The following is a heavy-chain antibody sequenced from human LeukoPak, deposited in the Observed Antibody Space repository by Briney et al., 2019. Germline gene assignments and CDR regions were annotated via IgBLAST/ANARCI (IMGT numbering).Heavy chain of an antibody. J-gene: IGHJ4*02. CDR3: ARRPVCSGSPLGHDYFDL. CDR2: IDYSGST. V-gene: IGHV4-59*08. CDR1: GFTLSSYS. D-gene: IGHD3-10*01. Sequence: GSLRLSCSAWGFTLSSYSMIWLRPAPGKGLVWIGNIDYSGSTNYNPSFERRVTISVDTSKNQVSLKLTAVTAADTAVYYGARRPVCSGSPLGHDYFDLWGQGTLVTVSS.